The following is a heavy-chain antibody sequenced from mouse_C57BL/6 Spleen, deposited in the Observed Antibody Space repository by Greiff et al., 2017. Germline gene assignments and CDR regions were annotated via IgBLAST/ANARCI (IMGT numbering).Heavy chain of an antibody. Sequence: VQLQQSGAELVRPGASVTLSCKASGYTFTDYEMHWVKQTPVHGLEWIGAIDPETGGTAYNQKFKGKAILTADKSSSTAYMELRSLTSEDSAVYYCTRGENYSGSSYTWFAYWGQGTLVTVSA. V-gene: IGHV1-15*01. J-gene: IGHJ3*01. CDR1: GYTFTDYE. CDR2: IDPETGGT. D-gene: IGHD1-1*01. CDR3: TRGENYSGSSYTWFAY.